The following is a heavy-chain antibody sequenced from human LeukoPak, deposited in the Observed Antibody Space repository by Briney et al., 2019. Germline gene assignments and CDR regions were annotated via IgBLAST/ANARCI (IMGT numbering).Heavy chain of an antibody. Sequence: GGSLRLSCAASGFIFNNYNMNWVRRAPGKGLEGVSSISSTSSYIYYADSVKGRFTISRDNAKNSLYLQMNSLRAEDTAVYYCARVRGYSSRDFDYWGQGTLVTVSS. V-gene: IGHV3-21*01. J-gene: IGHJ4*02. CDR2: ISSTSSYI. D-gene: IGHD5-18*01. CDR3: ARVRGYSSRDFDY. CDR1: GFIFNNYN.